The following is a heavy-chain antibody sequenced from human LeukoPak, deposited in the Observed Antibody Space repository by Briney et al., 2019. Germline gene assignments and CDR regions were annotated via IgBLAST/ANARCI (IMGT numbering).Heavy chain of an antibody. CDR2: INQSGST. Sequence: SETLSLTCAVYDGSFSGYYWSWIRQPPGKGLEWIGEINQSGSTNHNPSLKSRVTISVDTSKKQVSLKLSSVTAADTAVYYCARGSFYYDTSVDYWGPGTLGTVSS. J-gene: IGHJ4*02. V-gene: IGHV4-34*01. CDR3: ARGSFYYDTSVDY. D-gene: IGHD3-22*01. CDR1: DGSFSGYY.